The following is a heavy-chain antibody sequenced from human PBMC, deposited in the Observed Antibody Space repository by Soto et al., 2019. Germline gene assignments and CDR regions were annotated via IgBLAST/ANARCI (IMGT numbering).Heavy chain of an antibody. CDR1: GYTFTSYA. J-gene: IGHJ3*02. Sequence: ASVKVSCKASGYTFTSYAMHWVRQAPGQRLEWTGWSNAGNGNTKYSQEFQGRVTITRDTSASTAYMELSSLRSEDMAVYYCARAGGLFLVVVPAAIRGGAFDIWGQGTMVTVSS. CDR2: SNAGNGNT. CDR3: ARAGGLFLVVVPAAIRGGAFDI. D-gene: IGHD2-2*01. V-gene: IGHV1-3*02.